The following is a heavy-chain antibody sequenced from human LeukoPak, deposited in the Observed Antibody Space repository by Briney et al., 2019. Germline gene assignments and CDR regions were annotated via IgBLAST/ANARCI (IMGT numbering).Heavy chain of an antibody. CDR1: GYTFTSYA. CDR3: ARGKVANEGGDY. V-gene: IGHV1-3*01. J-gene: IGHJ4*02. Sequence: SVKVSCKASGYTFTSYAVHWVRQAPGQRLEWMGWINAGNGNTQYSQNFQGRVTITRDTSANTAYMELSSLRSEDTAVYYCARGKVANEGGDYWGQGTLVTVSS. D-gene: IGHD5-12*01. CDR2: INAGNGNT.